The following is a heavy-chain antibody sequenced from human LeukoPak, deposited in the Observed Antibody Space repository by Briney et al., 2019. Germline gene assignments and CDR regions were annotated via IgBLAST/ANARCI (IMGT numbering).Heavy chain of an antibody. CDR2: IKSKTDGGTT. CDR3: TTDRGFEGWFGVSDY. V-gene: IGHV3-15*01. J-gene: IGHJ4*02. D-gene: IGHD3-10*01. CDR1: GFTFSNAW. Sequence: GGSLRLSCAASGFTFSNAWMSWVRQAPGKGLEWVGRIKSKTDGGTTDYAAPVKGRFTISRDDSKNTLYLQMNSLKTEDTAVYDCTTDRGFEGWFGVSDYWGQGTLVTVSS.